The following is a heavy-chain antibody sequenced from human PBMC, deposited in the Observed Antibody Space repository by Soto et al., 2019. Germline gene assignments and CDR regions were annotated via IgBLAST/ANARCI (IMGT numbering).Heavy chain of an antibody. CDR1: GYTFSGYG. CDR2: ITPYNGNT. Sequence: ASVKVSCKASGYTFSGYGITWVRQAPGQGLEWMGWITPYNGNTNFVQKLQGRVTMTTDTSTSTTYMELRSLRSDDTAVYYCARVNCSGLHNYFCGMDIWGQGTMVTVSS. J-gene: IGHJ6*02. V-gene: IGHV1-18*01. D-gene: IGHD2-15*01. CDR3: ARVNCSGLHNYFCGMDI.